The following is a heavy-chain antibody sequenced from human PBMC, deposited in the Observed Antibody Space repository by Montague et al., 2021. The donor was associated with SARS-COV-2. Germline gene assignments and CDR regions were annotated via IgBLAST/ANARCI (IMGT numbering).Heavy chain of an antibody. CDR1: GFSLSTRGVG. CDR3: AHTKAQAGDRWFDP. J-gene: IGHJ5*02. D-gene: IGHD2-21*01. V-gene: IGHV2-5*02. CDR2: IYWDDDE. Sequence: PALVKPTQTLTLTCTFSGFSLSTRGVGVGWIRQPPGKALEWLALIYWDDDERYSPSLESRLTISKDNSKNQVVLTMTKMAPVDTATYYCAHTKAQAGDRWFDPWGQGTPVTVSS.